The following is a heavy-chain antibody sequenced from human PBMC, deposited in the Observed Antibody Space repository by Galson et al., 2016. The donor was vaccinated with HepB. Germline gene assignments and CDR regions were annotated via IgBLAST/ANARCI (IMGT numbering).Heavy chain of an antibody. Sequence: SLRLSCAASGFTFSSHSMHWVRQAPGKGLEWVAVISSDGGNEYYADSVKGRFSISRDNSKNTRYLQMNSLRTADTSVYYCARQIFGLRKLPDYWGQGTLVTVSS. V-gene: IGHV3-30-3*01. CDR1: GFTFSSHS. CDR2: ISSDGGNE. J-gene: IGHJ4*02. CDR3: ARQIFGLRKLPDY. D-gene: IGHD3-3*01.